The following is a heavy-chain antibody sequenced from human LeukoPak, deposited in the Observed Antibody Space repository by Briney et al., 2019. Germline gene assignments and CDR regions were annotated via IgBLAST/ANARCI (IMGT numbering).Heavy chain of an antibody. CDR2: VANIRGT. J-gene: IGHJ4*02. D-gene: IGHD3-10*01. Sequence: SETLSLTCTVSGASIGGGYYWSWVRQAPGKAPEWIGYVANIRGTKYNPSLTGRVTLSLDTSQNQFSLRLRSVTAADTAVYFCARDYGSGTFYKRPLNYWGPGILVTVSP. CDR3: ARDYGSGTFYKRPLNY. CDR1: GASIGGGYY. V-gene: IGHV4-38-2*02.